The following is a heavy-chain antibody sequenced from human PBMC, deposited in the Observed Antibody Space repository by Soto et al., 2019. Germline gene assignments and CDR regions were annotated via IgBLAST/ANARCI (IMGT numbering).Heavy chain of an antibody. CDR3: ARGGGFCSSTSCPPGARYYYYYMDV. D-gene: IGHD2-2*01. CDR1: GFTFSSYD. Sequence: EVQLVESGGGLVQPGGSLRLSCAASGFTFSSYDMHWVRQATGKGLEWVSAIGTAGDTYYPGSVKGRFTISRENAKNSVYLQMNSLRAGDTAVYYCARGGGFCSSTSCPPGARYYYYYMDVWGKGTTVTVSS. V-gene: IGHV3-13*01. J-gene: IGHJ6*03. CDR2: IGTAGDT.